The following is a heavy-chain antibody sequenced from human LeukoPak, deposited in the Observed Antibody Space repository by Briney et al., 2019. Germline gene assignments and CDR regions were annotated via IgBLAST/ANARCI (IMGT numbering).Heavy chain of an antibody. Sequence: GGSLRLSCAASGFTFSSYAMSWVRQAPGKGLEWVSAISGSGGSTYYADSVKGRFTISRDNSKNTLYLQMNSLRAEDTAVYYCAEDPGPYCSSTSCYLFNYMDVWGKGTTVTVSS. D-gene: IGHD2-2*01. V-gene: IGHV3-23*01. CDR1: GFTFSSYA. CDR3: AEDPGPYCSSTSCYLFNYMDV. CDR2: ISGSGGST. J-gene: IGHJ6*03.